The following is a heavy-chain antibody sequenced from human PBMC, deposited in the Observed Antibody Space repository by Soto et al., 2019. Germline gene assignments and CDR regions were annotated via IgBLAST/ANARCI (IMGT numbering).Heavy chain of an antibody. CDR2: IYSSGST. J-gene: IGHJ6*02. D-gene: IGHD2-2*02. Sequence: SETLSLTCTVSGSSVSSDTHYWSWIRQPPGKRLEWIGFIYSSGSTNYNPSLKSRVTMSVDTSKNQFSLKLRSVIVADTAVYHCARFVRSCSGTTCYTRADVWGQGTTVTVSS. CDR1: GSSVSSDTHY. V-gene: IGHV4-61*01. CDR3: ARFVRSCSGTTCYTRADV.